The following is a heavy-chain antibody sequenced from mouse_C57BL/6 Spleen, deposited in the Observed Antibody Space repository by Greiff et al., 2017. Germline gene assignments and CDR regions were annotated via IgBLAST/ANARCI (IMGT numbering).Heavy chain of an antibody. D-gene: IGHD2-3*01. CDR1: GYAFSSYW. CDR3: ARNDGSHYYAMDY. J-gene: IGHJ4*01. Sequence: QVHVKQSGAELVKPGASVKISCKASGYAFSSYWMNWVKQRPGRGLEGIGQIFPGDGDPNYNGKFKGKATLTADKSSSTAYMQLSSLTSEDSAVYFCARNDGSHYYAMDYWGQGTSVTVSS. V-gene: IGHV1-80*01. CDR2: IFPGDGDP.